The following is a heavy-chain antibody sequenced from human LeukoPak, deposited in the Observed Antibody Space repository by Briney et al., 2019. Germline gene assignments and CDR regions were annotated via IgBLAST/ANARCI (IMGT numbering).Heavy chain of an antibody. CDR2: IYYSGST. J-gene: IGHJ4*02. V-gene: IGHV4-31*03. D-gene: IGHD3-3*01. Sequence: PSETLSLTCTVSGGSISSGGYYWSWIRQHPGKGLEWIGYIYYSGSTYYNLSLKSRVTISVDTSKNQFSLKLSSVTAADTAVYYCARALGGEWLSYNWGQGTLATDSS. CDR3: ARALGGEWLSYN. CDR1: GGSISSGGYY.